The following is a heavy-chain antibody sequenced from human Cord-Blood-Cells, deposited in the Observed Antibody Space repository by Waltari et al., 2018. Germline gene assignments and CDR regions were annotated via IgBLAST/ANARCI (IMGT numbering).Heavy chain of an antibody. V-gene: IGHV3-30*18. J-gene: IGHJ4*02. Sequence: QVQLVESGGGVVQPGRSLRLSCAASGFTFSSYGMHWVRQAPGKGLEWVAVISYDGSNKYYADSVKGRFTISRDNSKNTLYLQMNSLRAEDTAVYYCAKGADYFDYWGQGTLVTVSS. CDR2: ISYDGSNK. CDR3: AKGADYFDY. CDR1: GFTFSSYG. D-gene: IGHD6-25*01.